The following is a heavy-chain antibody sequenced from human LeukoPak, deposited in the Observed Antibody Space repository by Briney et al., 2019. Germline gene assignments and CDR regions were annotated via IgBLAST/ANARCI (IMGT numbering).Heavy chain of an antibody. CDR1: GFTFSGSA. D-gene: IGHD3-22*01. CDR2: ISYDGSNK. CDR3: AKSSSGYYYFAFDI. J-gene: IGHJ3*02. Sequence: GGSLRLSCAASGFTFSGSAMHWVRQAPGKGLEWVAVISYDGSNKYYADSVKGRFTISRDNSKNTLYLQMNSLRAEDTAVYYCAKSSSGYYYFAFDIWGQGTMVTVSS. V-gene: IGHV3-30*18.